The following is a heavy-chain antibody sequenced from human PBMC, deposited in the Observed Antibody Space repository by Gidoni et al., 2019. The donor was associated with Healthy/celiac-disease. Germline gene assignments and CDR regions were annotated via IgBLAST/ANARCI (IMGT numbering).Heavy chain of an antibody. V-gene: IGHV3-13*01. Sequence: EVQLVESGGGLVQPGGSLRLCCAAYRFNFSSYDMYWVRKATGKGLDWVSAIGTAGVTYYPGSVKGRFTISRENAKNSLYLQMNSLRAGDTAVYYCARALGKSGYYYGMDVWGQGTTVTVSS. CDR3: ARALGKSGYYYGMDV. CDR1: RFNFSSYD. D-gene: IGHD3-16*01. J-gene: IGHJ6*02. CDR2: IGTAGVT.